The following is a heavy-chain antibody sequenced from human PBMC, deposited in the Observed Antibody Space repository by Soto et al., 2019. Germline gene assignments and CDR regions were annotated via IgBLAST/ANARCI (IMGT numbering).Heavy chain of an antibody. D-gene: IGHD2-8*01. V-gene: IGHV1-2*04. CDR1: GYTFTDHY. CDR3: AREGGSGVLEALDH. J-gene: IGHJ4*02. CDR2: INPKSGTT. Sequence: QVQLVQSGAEVKKPGASLMVSCKASGYTFTDHYIHWVRQAPGQGLEWMGWINPKSGTTYYAQNFQGWVTVTSDSSTSTAYLDLRRLTSDDTAVYYCAREGGSGVLEALDHWGQGTLVTVSS.